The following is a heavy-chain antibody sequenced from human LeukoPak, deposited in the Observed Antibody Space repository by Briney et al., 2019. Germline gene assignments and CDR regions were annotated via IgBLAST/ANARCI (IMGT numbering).Heavy chain of an antibody. V-gene: IGHV1-69*04. CDR2: IIPILGTA. Sequence: ASVKVSCKASGGTFSSYAISWVRQAPGQGLEWMGRIIPILGTANYAQKFQGRVTITADKSTSTAYMELSSLRSEDTAVYYCATTLGSSFPYYFDYWGQGTLVTVSS. J-gene: IGHJ4*02. CDR3: ATTLGSSFPYYFDY. CDR1: GGTFSSYA. D-gene: IGHD6-13*01.